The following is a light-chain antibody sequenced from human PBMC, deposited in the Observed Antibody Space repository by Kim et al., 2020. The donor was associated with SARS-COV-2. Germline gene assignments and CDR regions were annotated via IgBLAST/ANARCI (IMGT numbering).Light chain of an antibody. V-gene: IGLV1-40*01. CDR2: GND. J-gene: IGLJ7*01. Sequence: VSISGTGSSSTIGAGYDVHWYQQFPGTAPKLLIYGNDNRPSGVPDRFSGSLSGTSASLAITGLQAEDEADYYCQSYDSSLSGAVFGGGTQLTVL. CDR1: SSTIGAGYD. CDR3: QSYDSSLSGAV.